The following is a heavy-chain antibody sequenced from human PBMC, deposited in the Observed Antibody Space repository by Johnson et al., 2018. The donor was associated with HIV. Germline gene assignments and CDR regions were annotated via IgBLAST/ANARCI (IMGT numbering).Heavy chain of an antibody. CDR3: AREQATLFFRASGAAFNI. CDR1: GFTFDDYA. V-gene: IGHV3-9*01. Sequence: VLLVESGGGLVQPGRSLRLSCAASGFTFDDYAMHWVRQAPGKGLEWVSGISWNRGSIGYAASVKGRFTISRDNAKNSLYLQMNSLRAEDTALYYCAREQATLFFRASGAAFNIWGQGTMVTVSS. CDR2: ISWNRGSI. D-gene: IGHD3-3*01. J-gene: IGHJ3*02.